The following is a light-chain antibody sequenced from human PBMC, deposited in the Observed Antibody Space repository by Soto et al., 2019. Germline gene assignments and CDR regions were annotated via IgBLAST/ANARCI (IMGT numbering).Light chain of an antibody. V-gene: IGKV3-20*01. Sequence: ETVLTRSPGTLSLSPGERATLSCRASQSVSTTYLAWYQQKPGQSPRLLIYGTSNRATGIPDRFSGSGSGTDFTLTISRLEPEDFAVCYCQQYGLSRWTFGQGTKVDIK. CDR1: QSVSTTY. CDR3: QQYGLSRWT. J-gene: IGKJ1*01. CDR2: GTS.